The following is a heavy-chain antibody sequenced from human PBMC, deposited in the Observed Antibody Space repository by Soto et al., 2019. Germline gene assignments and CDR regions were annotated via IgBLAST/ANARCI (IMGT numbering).Heavy chain of an antibody. V-gene: IGHV5-51*01. CDR1: GYSFTSYW. J-gene: IGHJ3*02. D-gene: IGHD3-22*01. CDR3: ARPLIHYDDSSGYYSGVAFDI. Sequence: GESLKISCKGSGYSFTSYWIGWVRQMPGKGLEWMGIIYPGDSDTRYSPSFQGQVTISADKSISTAYLQWSSLKASDTAMYYCARPLIHYDDSSGYYSGVAFDIWGQGTMVTVSS. CDR2: IYPGDSDT.